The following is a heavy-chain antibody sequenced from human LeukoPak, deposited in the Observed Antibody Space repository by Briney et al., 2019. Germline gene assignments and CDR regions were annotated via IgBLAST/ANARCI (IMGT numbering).Heavy chain of an antibody. CDR1: GGSISSYY. V-gene: IGHV4-34*01. Sequence: SETLSLTCTVSGGSISSYYWSWIRQPPGKGLEWIGEINHSGSTNYNPSLKSRVTISVGTSKNQFSLKLSSVTAADAAVYYCARGRRGGHDGSGPILDYWGQGTLVTVSS. CDR3: ARGRRGGHDGSGPILDY. D-gene: IGHD3-22*01. J-gene: IGHJ4*02. CDR2: INHSGST.